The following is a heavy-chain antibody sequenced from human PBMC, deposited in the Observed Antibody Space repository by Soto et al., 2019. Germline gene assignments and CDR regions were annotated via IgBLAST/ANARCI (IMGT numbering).Heavy chain of an antibody. Sequence: ASVKVSCKASGYTFTSYGISWVRQAPGQGLEWMGWISAYNGNTNYAKKLQGRVTMTTDTPTSTAYMELRSLRFDDTAVYYFARKRQRPTYYYGSGSYFYPDYWGQGTLVTVPS. CDR2: ISAYNGNT. CDR3: ARKRQRPTYYYGSGSYFYPDY. V-gene: IGHV1-18*01. J-gene: IGHJ4*02. CDR1: GYTFTSYG. D-gene: IGHD3-10*01.